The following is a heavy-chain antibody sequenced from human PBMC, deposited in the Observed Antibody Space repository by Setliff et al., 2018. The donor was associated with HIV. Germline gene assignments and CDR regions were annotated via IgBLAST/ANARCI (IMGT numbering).Heavy chain of an antibody. CDR1: GGTFSSYT. D-gene: IGHD3-22*01. V-gene: IGHV1-69*02. Sequence: SVKVSCKASGGTFSSYTISWVRQAPGQGLEWMGRIIPILGIANYAQKFQGRVTITADKSTSTAYMELSSLRSEDTAVDYCARCYYDSSGPTDAFDIWGQGTVVTVSS. CDR2: IIPILGIA. J-gene: IGHJ3*02. CDR3: ARCYYDSSGPTDAFDI.